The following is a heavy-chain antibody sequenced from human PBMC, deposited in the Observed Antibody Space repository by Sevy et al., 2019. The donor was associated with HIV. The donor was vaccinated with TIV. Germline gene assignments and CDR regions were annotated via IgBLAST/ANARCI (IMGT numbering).Heavy chain of an antibody. CDR1: GFTFSSSS. CDR2: ISFSSNYI. Sequence: GGSLRLSCAASGFTFSSSSMNWVRQAPGKGLEWVSSISFSSNYIYYADSVKRRFTISRDNAKNSLFLQMNSLRAEDTAVYYCARDETWDAFDIWGQGTMVTVSS. V-gene: IGHV3-21*01. J-gene: IGHJ3*02. CDR3: ARDETWDAFDI.